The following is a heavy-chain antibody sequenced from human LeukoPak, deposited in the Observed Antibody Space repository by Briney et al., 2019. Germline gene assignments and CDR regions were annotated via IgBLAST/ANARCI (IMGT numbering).Heavy chain of an antibody. CDR3: ARNLPAADY. CDR1: GLAFSTNS. J-gene: IGHJ4*02. V-gene: IGHV3-7*01. CDR2: IKGDGSKQ. Sequence: GGSLRLSCAASGLAFSTNSMSWVRQAPGKGLEWVANIKGDGSKQYYVDSVKGRFTISRDNAKNSLNLQMYSLTAEDTAVYYCARNLPAADYWGQGTLVTVSS. D-gene: IGHD2-2*01.